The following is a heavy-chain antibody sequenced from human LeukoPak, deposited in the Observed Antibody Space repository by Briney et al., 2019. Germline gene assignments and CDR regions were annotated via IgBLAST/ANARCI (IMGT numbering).Heavy chain of an antibody. D-gene: IGHD2-15*01. CDR3: ARGGGYYPIDY. CDR1: GFTVNSNY. V-gene: IGHV3-53*01. Sequence: GGSLRLSCAASGFTVNSNYMNWVRQAPGKGLEWVSVLYSDGRTYYADSVKGRFTISRDTSKNTLYLQVNSLRAEDTAVFYCARGGGYYPIDYWGQGTLVTVSS. CDR2: LYSDGRT. J-gene: IGHJ4*02.